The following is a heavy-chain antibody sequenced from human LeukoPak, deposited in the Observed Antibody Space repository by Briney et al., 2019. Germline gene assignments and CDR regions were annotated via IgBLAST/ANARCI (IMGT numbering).Heavy chain of an antibody. CDR1: GFTFSSYA. Sequence: GGSLRLSCAASGFTFSSYAMSWVRQAPGRGLERVSYISSSSSTIYYADSVKGRFTISRDNAKNSLYLQMNSLRAEDTAVYYCARDRSPWENRNPDSFDIWGQGTMVTVSS. D-gene: IGHD1-14*01. J-gene: IGHJ3*02. CDR3: ARDRSPWENRNPDSFDI. CDR2: ISSSSSTI. V-gene: IGHV3-48*01.